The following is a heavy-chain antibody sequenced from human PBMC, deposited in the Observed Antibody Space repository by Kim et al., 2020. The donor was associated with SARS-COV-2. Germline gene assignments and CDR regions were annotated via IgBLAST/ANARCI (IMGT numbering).Heavy chain of an antibody. CDR2: ISYDGSNK. V-gene: IGHV3-30*18. Sequence: GGSLRLSCAASGLTFSSYGMHWVRQAPGKGLEWVAVISYDGSNKYYADSVKGRFTISRDNSKNTLYLQMNSLRAEDTAVYYCAKGADYCSSTSCYRAGWYLDLWGRGTLVTVSS. CDR3: AKGADYCSSTSCYRAGWYLDL. J-gene: IGHJ2*01. D-gene: IGHD2-2*01. CDR1: GLTFSSYG.